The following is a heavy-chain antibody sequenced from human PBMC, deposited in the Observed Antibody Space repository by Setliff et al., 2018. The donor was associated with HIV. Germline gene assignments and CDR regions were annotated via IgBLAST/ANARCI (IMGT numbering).Heavy chain of an antibody. CDR1: GASISSGHY. CDR2: IYHSGSI. V-gene: IGHV4-4*02. Sequence: SETLSLTCAVSGASISSGHYWSWVRQPPGKGLEWIGEIYHSGSINHNPSLRSRVIMSVDTSKNQFSLKLSSVTAADTAVYYCARRHGSGSLDALDIWGQGTMVTVSS. CDR3: ARRHGSGSLDALDI. D-gene: IGHD3-10*01. J-gene: IGHJ3*02.